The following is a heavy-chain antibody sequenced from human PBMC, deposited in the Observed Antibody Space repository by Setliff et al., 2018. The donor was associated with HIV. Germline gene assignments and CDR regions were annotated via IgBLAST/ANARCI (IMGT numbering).Heavy chain of an antibody. D-gene: IGHD5-12*01. CDR1: GFTFGDYA. J-gene: IGHJ5*02. V-gene: IGHV3-49*04. CDR2: IRSKAYGGTT. CDR3: TRVTRGYSGYDYWFDP. Sequence: GGSLRLSCTASGFTFGDYAMSWVRQAPGKGLEWVGFIRSKAYGGTTEYAASVKGRFTISRDDSKSIAYLQMNSPKTEDTAVYYCTRVTRGYSGYDYWFDPWGQGTLVTVSS.